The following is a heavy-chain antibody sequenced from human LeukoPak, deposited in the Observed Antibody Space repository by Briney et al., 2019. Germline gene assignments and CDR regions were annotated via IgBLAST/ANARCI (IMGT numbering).Heavy chain of an antibody. Sequence: GGSLRLSCAASGFTFSDYYMGWIRQAPGKGLEWVAVISYDGSDTYYADSVKGRFTISRDNSKNTLYLQMNTLRTEDTAVYYCARQKLSGTYLPDYWGQGTLVTVSS. V-gene: IGHV3-30*03. J-gene: IGHJ4*02. CDR1: GFTFSDYY. CDR2: ISYDGSDT. CDR3: ARQKLSGTYLPDY. D-gene: IGHD3-10*01.